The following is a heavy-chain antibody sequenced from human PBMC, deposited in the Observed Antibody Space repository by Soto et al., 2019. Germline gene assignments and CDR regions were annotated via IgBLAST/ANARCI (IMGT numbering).Heavy chain of an antibody. Sequence: QVQLVQSGAEVKKPGASVKVSCKASGYTFTSYGISWVRQAPGQGLEWMGWISAYNGNTNYAQKLQGRVTVTTDTSTSTVYMELRSLRSDDTAVYYCARYLDGSGSYYTGYWGQGTLVTVSS. CDR3: ARYLDGSGSYYTGY. V-gene: IGHV1-18*01. CDR1: GYTFTSYG. CDR2: ISAYNGNT. D-gene: IGHD3-10*01. J-gene: IGHJ4*02.